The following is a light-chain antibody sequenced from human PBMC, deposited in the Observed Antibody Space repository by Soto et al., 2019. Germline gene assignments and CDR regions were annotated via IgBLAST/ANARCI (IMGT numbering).Light chain of an antibody. V-gene: IGKV1-39*01. CDR2: GAS. J-gene: IGKJ4*01. CDR3: QQSHSTPLT. Sequence: DIKLTQSPSSLSAYVGDRVTITYRASLRISKYLNWYQQKPGKAPKLLIYGASTLQSGVPSRFSGSGSGTDFTLTITNLQPEDSATYFCQQSHSTPLTFGGGTKLEI. CDR1: LRISKY.